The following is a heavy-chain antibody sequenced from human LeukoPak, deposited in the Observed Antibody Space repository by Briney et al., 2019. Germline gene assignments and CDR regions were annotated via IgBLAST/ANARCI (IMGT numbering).Heavy chain of an antibody. J-gene: IGHJ4*02. CDR2: ITPIDSAA. V-gene: IGHV5-51*01. D-gene: IGHD2-2*01. Sequence: GESLTISCEASGYIFTNAWIGWVRQMPGESLEWMGIITPIDSAAKVSPPLQGQVTLSVDRSISTSYLQWSSLKASDTAMYYCARPQILGYCSSTSCSYYFDYWGQGTLVTVSS. CDR1: GYIFTNAW. CDR3: ARPQILGYCSSTSCSYYFDY.